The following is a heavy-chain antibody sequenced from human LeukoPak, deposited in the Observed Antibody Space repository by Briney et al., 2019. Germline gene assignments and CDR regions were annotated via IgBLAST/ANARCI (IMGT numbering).Heavy chain of an antibody. CDR2: ITCCRPDI. J-gene: IGHJ4*02. Sequence: GGSLRLSCAASGFNFNTYTMSWVRQAPGKGLEWVSSITCCRPDITYGDSVTGRFTIFRDNAKNSLYLQMNSLRAEDTAVYYCARDREDYGDFGYWGQGTLVTVSS. V-gene: IGHV3-21*01. D-gene: IGHD4-17*01. CDR1: GFNFNTYT. CDR3: ARDREDYGDFGY.